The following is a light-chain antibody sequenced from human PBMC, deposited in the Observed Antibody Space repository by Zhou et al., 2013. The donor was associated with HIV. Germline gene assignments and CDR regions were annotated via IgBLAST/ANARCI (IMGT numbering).Light chain of an antibody. V-gene: IGKV1-39*01. J-gene: IGKJ5*01. CDR2: AAS. CDR1: QSISNY. CDR3: QQSYSTLSIT. Sequence: DIQMTQSPSSLSASVGDRVTITCRASQSISNYLNWYQQKPGKAPKLLIYAASSLQSGVPSRFSGSGSGTDFTLTISSLQPEDFATYYCQQSYSTLSITFGQGHD.